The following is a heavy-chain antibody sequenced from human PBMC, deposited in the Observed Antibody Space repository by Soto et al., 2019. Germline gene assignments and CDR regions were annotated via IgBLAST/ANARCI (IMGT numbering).Heavy chain of an antibody. J-gene: IGHJ4*02. CDR3: ARDLPYDSSGYPDY. CDR2: ISYDGSNK. D-gene: IGHD3-22*01. Sequence: QVQLVESGGGVVQPGRSLRLSCAASGFTFSSYAMHWVRQAPGKWLEWVAVISYDGSNKYYADSVKGRFTISRDNSKNTLYLQMNSLRAEDTAVYYCARDLPYDSSGYPDYWGQGTLVTVSS. CDR1: GFTFSSYA. V-gene: IGHV3-30-3*01.